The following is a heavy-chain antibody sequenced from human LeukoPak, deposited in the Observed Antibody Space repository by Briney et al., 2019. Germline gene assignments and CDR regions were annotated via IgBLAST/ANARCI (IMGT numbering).Heavy chain of an antibody. CDR2: IYPGDSNT. Sequence: GESLKISCKGSGYSFTSYWIGWVRQMPGKGLEWMGIIYPGDSNTRYSPSFQGQVTISADKSISTAYLQWSSLKASDTAMYYCARLPGIVATIERYFDYWGQGTLVTVSS. J-gene: IGHJ4*02. CDR1: GYSFTSYW. D-gene: IGHD5-12*01. CDR3: ARLPGIVATIERYFDY. V-gene: IGHV5-51*01.